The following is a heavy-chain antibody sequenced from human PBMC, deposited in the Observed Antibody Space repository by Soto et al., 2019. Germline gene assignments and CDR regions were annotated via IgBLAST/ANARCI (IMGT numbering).Heavy chain of an antibody. J-gene: IGHJ6*02. CDR3: ANQGSPYCSGSSCYAPLYYSPMDV. CDR1: GGTFSSYA. D-gene: IGHD2-15*01. Sequence: SVKGSCKASGGTFSSYAISWVRQAPRQGLGWMGGIIPMLGTANYAQKFQGRVTITADKSTSTAYMELSSLRSEDTAVYYCANQGSPYCSGSSCYAPLYYSPMDVWGQGTTVTVS. CDR2: IIPMLGTA. V-gene: IGHV1-69*06.